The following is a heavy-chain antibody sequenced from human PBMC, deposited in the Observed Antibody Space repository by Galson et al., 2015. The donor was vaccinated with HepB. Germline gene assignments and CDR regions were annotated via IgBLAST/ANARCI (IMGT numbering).Heavy chain of an antibody. D-gene: IGHD3-16*02. Sequence: SLRLSCAASGFTFSSYGMHWVRQAPGKGLEWVAVIWYDGSNKYYADSVKGRFTISRDNSKNTLYLQMNSLRAEDTAVYYCARDMITFGGVIEPRGPAFDYWGQGTLVTVSS. CDR2: IWYDGSNK. CDR1: GFTFSSYG. CDR3: ARDMITFGGVIEPRGPAFDY. J-gene: IGHJ4*02. V-gene: IGHV3-33*01.